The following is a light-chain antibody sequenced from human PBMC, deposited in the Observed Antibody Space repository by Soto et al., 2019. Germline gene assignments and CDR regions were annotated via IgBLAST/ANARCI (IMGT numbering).Light chain of an antibody. Sequence: EIVSTQSPGTLSLSPGERVTLSCRASRSVSGSYLAWYQQKPGQAPRVLIYSASLRATGIPDRFSGSGSGTEFTLTISSLQSEDFGFYYCQQYEEWPTTFGQGTKVDI. J-gene: IGKJ1*01. CDR2: SAS. V-gene: IGKV3-20*01. CDR1: RSVSGSY. CDR3: QQYEEWPTT.